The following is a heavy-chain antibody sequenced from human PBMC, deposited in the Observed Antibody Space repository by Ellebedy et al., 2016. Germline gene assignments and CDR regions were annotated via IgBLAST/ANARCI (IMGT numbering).Heavy chain of an antibody. CDR2: ISSSSSYI. CDR1: GFTFSSYS. J-gene: IGHJ3*02. V-gene: IGHV3-21*01. Sequence: GGSLRLSXAASGFTFSSYSMNWVRQAPGKGLEWVSSISSSSSYIYYADSVKGRFTISRDNAKNSLYLQMNSLRAEDTAVYYCARDQGWSVLTSNDAFDIWGQGTMVTVSS. D-gene: IGHD3-3*01. CDR3: ARDQGWSVLTSNDAFDI.